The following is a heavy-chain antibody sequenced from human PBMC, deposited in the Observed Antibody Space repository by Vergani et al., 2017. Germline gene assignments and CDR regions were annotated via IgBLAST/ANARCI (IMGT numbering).Heavy chain of an antibody. CDR1: GGTFSSYA. Sequence: QVQLVQSGAEVKKPGSSVKVSCKASGGTFSSYAISWVRQAPGQGLEWMGGIIPIFGTANYAQKFQGRVTITADESTSPAYMELSSLRSEDTAVYYCARNNFGPAAIQLRGYYFDYWVQGTLVTVSS. CDR3: ARNNFGPAAIQLRGYYFDY. CDR2: IIPIFGTA. V-gene: IGHV1-69*01. D-gene: IGHD2-2*02. J-gene: IGHJ4*02.